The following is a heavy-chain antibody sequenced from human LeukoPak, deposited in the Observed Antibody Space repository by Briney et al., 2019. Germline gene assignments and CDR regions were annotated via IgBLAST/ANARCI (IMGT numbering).Heavy chain of an antibody. CDR2: IYPGDSNT. D-gene: IGHD3-10*01. V-gene: IGHV5-51*01. J-gene: IGHJ5*02. Sequence: SGESLKISCKGSGYSFTTYWIGWVRQMPGKGLEWMGIIYPGDSNTRYSPSFQGQVTISADKSISTAYLQWSSLKASDTAMYYCARVKTMVRGFQFVYWFDPWGQGTLVTVSS. CDR1: GYSFTTYW. CDR3: ARVKTMVRGFQFVYWFDP.